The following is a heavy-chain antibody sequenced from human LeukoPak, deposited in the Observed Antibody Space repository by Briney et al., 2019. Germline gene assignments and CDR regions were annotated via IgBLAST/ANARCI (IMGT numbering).Heavy chain of an antibody. CDR3: AKAKDIVATMADY. CDR1: GFTFSSYW. V-gene: IGHV3-30*18. Sequence: GGSLRLSCAASGFTFSSYWMTWVRQAPGKGLEWVAVISYDGSNKYYADSVKGRFTISRDNSKNTLYLQMNSLRAEDTAVYYCAKAKDIVATMADYWGQGTLVTVSS. D-gene: IGHD5-12*01. J-gene: IGHJ4*02. CDR2: ISYDGSNK.